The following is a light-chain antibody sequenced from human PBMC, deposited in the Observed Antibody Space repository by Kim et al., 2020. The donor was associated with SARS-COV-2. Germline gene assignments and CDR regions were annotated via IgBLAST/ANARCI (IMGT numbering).Light chain of an antibody. Sequence: QSVLTQPPSVSGAPGQRVTMSCTGSSSNIGAGFDVHWYQQIPGTAPKLLIYANTRRPSGVPDRLSASKSGTSASLAITGLQAGDEADYYCQSYDNSLGAYVFGAGTKVTVL. V-gene: IGLV1-40*01. J-gene: IGLJ1*01. CDR2: ANT. CDR3: QSYDNSLGAYV. CDR1: SSNIGAGFD.